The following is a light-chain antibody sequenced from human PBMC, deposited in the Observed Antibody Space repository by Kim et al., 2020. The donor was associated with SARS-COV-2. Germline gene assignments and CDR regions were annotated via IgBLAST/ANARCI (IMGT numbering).Light chain of an antibody. CDR2: RNN. CDR1: SSNTGGNY. V-gene: IGLV1-47*01. Sequence: RVPFSVSVSSSNTGGNYVYWYQQLPGAAPKLLIYRNNPRPSGVPDRFSGSKSGTSASLAISGLRSEDEADYYCAAWDDSLSGFYVFGTGTKVTVL. J-gene: IGLJ1*01. CDR3: AAWDDSLSGFYV.